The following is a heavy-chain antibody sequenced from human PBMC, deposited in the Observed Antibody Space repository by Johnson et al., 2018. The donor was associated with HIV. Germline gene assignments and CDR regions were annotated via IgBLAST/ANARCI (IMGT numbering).Heavy chain of an antibody. J-gene: IGHJ3*02. CDR2: ISYDGSNK. Sequence: QEKLVESGGGVVQPGRSLRLSCAASGFTFSSYGMHWVRQAPGKGLEWVAVISYDGSNKYYADSVKGRFTISRDNSKNTLYLQMNNLRPEDTAVYYCAKNNEEKNWNARVDDAFDIWGQGTMVTVSS. V-gene: IGHV3-30-3*02. D-gene: IGHD1-1*01. CDR1: GFTFSSYG. CDR3: AKNNEEKNWNARVDDAFDI.